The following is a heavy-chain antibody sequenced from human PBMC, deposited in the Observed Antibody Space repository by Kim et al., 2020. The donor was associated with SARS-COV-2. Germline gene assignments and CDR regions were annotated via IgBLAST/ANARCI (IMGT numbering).Heavy chain of an antibody. CDR2: SPTI. J-gene: IGHJ4*02. Sequence: SPTIYYADSVKGRFTISRDNAKNSLYLQMNSLRDEDTAVYYCARSPPPDHWGQGTLVTVSS. V-gene: IGHV3-48*02. CDR3: ARSPPPDH.